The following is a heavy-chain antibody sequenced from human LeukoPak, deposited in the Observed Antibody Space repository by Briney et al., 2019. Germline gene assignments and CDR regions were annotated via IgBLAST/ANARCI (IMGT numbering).Heavy chain of an antibody. CDR2: ISYDGSNK. CDR1: GFTFSSYG. V-gene: IGHV3-30*18. CDR3: AKDAGIAVAGMSRGMDV. J-gene: IGHJ6*04. D-gene: IGHD6-19*01. Sequence: GGSQSLSCAASGFTFSSYGMHGVRQAPGEGVVWVAVISYDGSNKYYADSVKGRLTISRDNSKNTLYLQMNSLRAEDTAVYYCAKDAGIAVAGMSRGMDVWGKGTTVSVSS.